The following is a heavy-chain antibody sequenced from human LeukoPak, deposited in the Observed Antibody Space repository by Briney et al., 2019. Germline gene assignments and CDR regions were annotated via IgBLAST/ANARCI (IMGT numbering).Heavy chain of an antibody. V-gene: IGHV3-23*01. CDR1: GFTFSNYA. J-gene: IGHJ5*02. CDR2: ISGSGGST. D-gene: IGHD4-11*01. CDR3: AKDRYSNYGNWFDP. Sequence: GGSLRLSCAASGFTFSNYAMNWVRQAPGKGLESVSGISGSGGSTYYADSVKGRFTISRDNSKNTLYLQMISLRGEDAAVYYCAKDRYSNYGNWFDPWGQGTLVTVFS.